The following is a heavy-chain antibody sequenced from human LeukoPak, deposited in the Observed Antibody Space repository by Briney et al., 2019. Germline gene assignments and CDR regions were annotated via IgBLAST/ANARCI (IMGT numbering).Heavy chain of an antibody. CDR2: IYSGDST. CDR3: AKGHSGYVFDY. D-gene: IGHD5-12*01. CDR1: GFTVSSNY. V-gene: IGHV3-53*01. Sequence: GGSLRLSCAASGFTVSSNYMSWVRQAPGKGLEWVSVIYSGDSTYYADSVKGRFTISRDNSKNTLYLQMNSLRAEDTAVYYCAKGHSGYVFDYWGQGTLVTVSS. J-gene: IGHJ4*02.